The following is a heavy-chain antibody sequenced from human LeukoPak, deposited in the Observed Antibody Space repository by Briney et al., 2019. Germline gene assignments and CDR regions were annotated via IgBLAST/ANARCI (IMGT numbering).Heavy chain of an antibody. CDR3: ARLERSGYDLIDY. Sequence: NTSETLSLTCTVSGGSISSYYWSWIRQPPGKGLEWIGYIYYSGSTNYNPSLKSRVTISVDTSKNQFSLKLSSVTAADTAVYYCARLERSGYDLIDYWGQGTLVTVSS. V-gene: IGHV4-59*01. J-gene: IGHJ4*02. D-gene: IGHD5-12*01. CDR2: IYYSGST. CDR1: GGSISSYY.